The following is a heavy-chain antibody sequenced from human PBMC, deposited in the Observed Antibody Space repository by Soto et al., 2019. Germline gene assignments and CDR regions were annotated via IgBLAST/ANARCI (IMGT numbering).Heavy chain of an antibody. CDR3: AKVSRKGSATDFDY. CDR2: VNPNNADT. V-gene: IGHV1-8*01. J-gene: IGHJ4*02. Sequence: QVQLVQSGAELKEPGASVKVSCKASGYTFSNYDMNWVRQATGQGPEWIGWVNPNNADTGYAQKFQGRATLTTDISTATAYMELTSLRSEDTAIYYCAKVSRKGSATDFDYWGQGTLITVSS. D-gene: IGHD3-10*01. CDR1: GYTFSNYD.